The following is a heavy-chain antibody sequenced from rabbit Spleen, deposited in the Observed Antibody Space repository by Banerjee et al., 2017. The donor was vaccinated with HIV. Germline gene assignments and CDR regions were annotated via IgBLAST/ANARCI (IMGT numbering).Heavy chain of an antibody. Sequence: QSLEESGGDLVKPGASLTLTCTASGFSFSNSDFMCWVRQVPGKGLEWIGCIYTGSGSTWYASWAKGRFTISKTSSTTVTLQMTSLTAADTATYFCARDLDDGSNFIFNWWGQGTLVTVS. V-gene: IGHV1S40*01. CDR2: IYTGSGST. CDR3: ARDLDDGSNFIFNW. CDR1: GFSFSNSDF. D-gene: IGHD3-1*01. J-gene: IGHJ4*01.